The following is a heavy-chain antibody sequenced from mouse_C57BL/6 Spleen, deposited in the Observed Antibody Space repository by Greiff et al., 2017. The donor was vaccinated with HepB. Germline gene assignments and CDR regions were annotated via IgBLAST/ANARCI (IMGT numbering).Heavy chain of an antibody. D-gene: IGHD2-4*01. CDR2: IYPGNGDT. Sequence: LQQSGAELVRPGASVKMSCKASGYTFTSYNMHWVKQTPRQGLEWIGAIYPGNGDTSYNQKFKGKATLTVDKSSSTAYMQLSSLTSEDSAVYFCARGYYDYGYYYAMDYWGQGTSVTVSS. CDR3: ARGYYDYGYYYAMDY. J-gene: IGHJ4*01. V-gene: IGHV1-12*01. CDR1: GYTFTSYN.